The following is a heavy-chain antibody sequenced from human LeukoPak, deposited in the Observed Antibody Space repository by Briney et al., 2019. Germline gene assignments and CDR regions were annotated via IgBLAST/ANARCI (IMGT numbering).Heavy chain of an antibody. J-gene: IGHJ6*02. Sequence: SVKVSRKASGGTFSSYAISWVRQAPGQGLEWMGRIIPILGIANYAQKFQGRVTITADKSTSTAYMELSSLRSEDTAVYYCARAGSIVVVPAASGISMDVWGQGTTVTVSS. D-gene: IGHD2-2*01. V-gene: IGHV1-69*04. CDR2: IIPILGIA. CDR3: ARAGSIVVVPAASGISMDV. CDR1: GGTFSSYA.